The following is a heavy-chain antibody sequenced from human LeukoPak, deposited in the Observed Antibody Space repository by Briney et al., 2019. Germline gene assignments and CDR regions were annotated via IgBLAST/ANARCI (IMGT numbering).Heavy chain of an antibody. CDR3: ARGYGSGSTYYFDY. Sequence: GGSLRLSCAASGFTFSSYAMSWVRQAPGKGLEWVSAISGSGGSTYYADSVKGRFTISRDNAKNSLYLQMNSLRAEDTAVYYCARGYGSGSTYYFDYWGQGTLVTVSS. CDR2: ISGSGGST. J-gene: IGHJ4*02. D-gene: IGHD3-10*01. V-gene: IGHV3-23*01. CDR1: GFTFSSYA.